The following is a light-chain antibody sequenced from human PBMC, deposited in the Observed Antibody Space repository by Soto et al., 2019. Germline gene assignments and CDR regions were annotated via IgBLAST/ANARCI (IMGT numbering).Light chain of an antibody. CDR1: QGIRNN. CDR3: PQHDTYPRT. CDR2: GTS. Sequence: IQMTRSPCSVSASFGDRVTSTCRASQGIRNNLGWYPQKPGKAPQRPIYGTSNLQHGAPSRFSGSRSGTELPPTLTSLQPEDFATYYRPQHDTYPRTFRPRATADNK. V-gene: IGKV1-17*01. J-gene: IGKJ1*01.